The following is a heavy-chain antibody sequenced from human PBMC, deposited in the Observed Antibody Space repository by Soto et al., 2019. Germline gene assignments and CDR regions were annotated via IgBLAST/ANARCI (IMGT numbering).Heavy chain of an antibody. J-gene: IGHJ6*03. CDR1: GDTFTDYY. CDR2: INPNSGVT. Sequence: QVQLVQSGAEVKKPGASVTVSCRSSGDTFTDYYMHWVRQAPGQGLEWMGWINPNSGVTKYAQKFQGWVTMTRDTSIRTVYMQLSRRRSDDIAVYYCARESGGATATLDYYYFYMDVRGTGTTVTVSS. V-gene: IGHV1-2*04. CDR3: ARESGGATATLDYYYFYMDV. D-gene: IGHD5-12*01.